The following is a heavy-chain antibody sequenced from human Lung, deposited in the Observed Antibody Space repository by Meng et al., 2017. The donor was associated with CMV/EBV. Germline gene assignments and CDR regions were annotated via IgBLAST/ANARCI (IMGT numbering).Heavy chain of an antibody. CDR2: IRFDGSEK. Sequence: SCAASGFAFSSYGMHWVRQAPGKGLGWVVFIRFDGSEKYYADSVKGRFTISRDNSKNTVYLQMESLRAEDAAVYYCAKEGKSVYSGSSYASWGQGTLVTVSS. CDR1: GFAFSSYG. J-gene: IGHJ4*02. D-gene: IGHD1-26*01. V-gene: IGHV3-30*02. CDR3: AKEGKSVYSGSSYAS.